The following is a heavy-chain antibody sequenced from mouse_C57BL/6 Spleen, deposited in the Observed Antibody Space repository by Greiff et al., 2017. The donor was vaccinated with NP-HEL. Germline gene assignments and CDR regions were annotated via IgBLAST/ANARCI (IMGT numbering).Heavy chain of an antibody. Sequence: QVQLQQPGAELVRPGSSVKLSCKASGYTFTSYWMHWVKQRPIQGLEWIGNIDPSDSETHYNQKFKDKATLTVDKSSSTAYMQLSSLTSEDSAVYYCARGENYYDYDHYFDYWGQGTTLTVSS. CDR1: GYTFTSYW. J-gene: IGHJ2*01. CDR3: ARGENYYDYDHYFDY. V-gene: IGHV1-52*01. D-gene: IGHD2-4*01. CDR2: IDPSDSET.